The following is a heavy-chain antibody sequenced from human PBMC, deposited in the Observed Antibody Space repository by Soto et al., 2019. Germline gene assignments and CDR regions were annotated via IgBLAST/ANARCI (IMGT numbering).Heavy chain of an antibody. V-gene: IGHV1-69*08. J-gene: IGHJ4*02. D-gene: IGHD6-25*01. CDR1: GGTFSSYT. CDR2: IIPILGLA. CDR3: ARDSTNAAPPGVY. Sequence: QVQLVQSGAEVKKPGSSVKVSCKASGGTFSSYTISWVRQAPGQGLEWMGRIIPILGLAKYAQTFQGRVTLTADKSTGTAYIELSSLRNKDTAVYYGARDSTNAAPPGVYWGQGTLVTVSS.